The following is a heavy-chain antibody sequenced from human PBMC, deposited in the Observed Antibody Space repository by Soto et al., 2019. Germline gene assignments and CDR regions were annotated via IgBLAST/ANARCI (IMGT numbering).Heavy chain of an antibody. V-gene: IGHV3-48*02. CDR1: GFTFTSNR. D-gene: IGHD3-9*01. J-gene: IGHJ5*02. CDR3: ERVILSGHLTSDR. Sequence: EVQLVESGGGLVQPGGSLRLSCAASGFTFTSNRMNWVRQAPGKGLEWMSPISSSSGSRYADSVKGRLAISRYKGNNSQQLQKNSLIDEETAVYYCERVILSGHLTSDRWGQGTLVTVSS. CDR2: ISSSSGSR.